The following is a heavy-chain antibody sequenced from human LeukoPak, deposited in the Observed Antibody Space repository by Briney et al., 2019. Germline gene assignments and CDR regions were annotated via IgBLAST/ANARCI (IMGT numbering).Heavy chain of an antibody. V-gene: IGHV1-46*01. CDR1: GYTFTSYY. CDR2: INPSGGST. Sequence: GASVKVSCKASGYTFTSYYMHWVRRAPGQGLEWMGIINPSGGSTSYAQKFQGRVTITRDTSTSTVYMELSSLRSEDTAVYYCARDIAARPRYRYYYYGMDVWGQGTTVTVSS. J-gene: IGHJ6*02. D-gene: IGHD6-6*01. CDR3: ARDIAARPRYRYYYYGMDV.